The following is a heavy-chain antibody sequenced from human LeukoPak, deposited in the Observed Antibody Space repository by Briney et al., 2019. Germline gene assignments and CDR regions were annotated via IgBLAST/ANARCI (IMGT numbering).Heavy chain of an antibody. CDR3: ARGHTAVTRHFDF. CDR2: ISSGSSAI. CDR1: GFTFSSYS. D-gene: IGHD4-17*01. V-gene: IGHV3-21*01. Sequence: GGSLRLSCAASGFTFSSYSMTWVRRAPGKGLEWVSIISSGSSAIFSADALKGRFTISRDDAKNLLYLDMNSLRAEDTAVYYCARGHTAVTRHFDFWGQGTLVTVSS. J-gene: IGHJ4*02.